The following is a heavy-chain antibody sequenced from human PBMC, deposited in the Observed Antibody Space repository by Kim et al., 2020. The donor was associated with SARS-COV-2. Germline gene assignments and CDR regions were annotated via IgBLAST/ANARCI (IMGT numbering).Heavy chain of an antibody. CDR2: INHSGST. CDR3: ARGREDSSSWFLDY. D-gene: IGHD6-13*01. J-gene: IGHJ4*02. Sequence: SETLSLTCAVYGGSFSGYYWSWIRQPPGKGLEWIGEINHSGSTNYNPSLKSRVTISVDTSKNQFSLKLSSVTAADTAVYYCARGREDSSSWFLDYWGQGTLVTVSS. V-gene: IGHV4-34*01. CDR1: GGSFSGYY.